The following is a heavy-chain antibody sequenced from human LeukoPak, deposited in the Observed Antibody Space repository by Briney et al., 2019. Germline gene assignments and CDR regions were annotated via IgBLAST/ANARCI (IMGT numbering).Heavy chain of an antibody. Sequence: GGSVRLSCAASGFTFSSYAMSWVRQAPGKGLEWVSGISGSGGSTYYADSVKGRFTISRDNSKNTLYLQMNSLRADDTAVYYCAKNSLMTTVTTSDHWGQGDLCSVSS. CDR2: ISGSGGST. J-gene: IGHJ4*02. CDR1: GFTFSSYA. V-gene: IGHV3-23*01. CDR3: AKNSLMTTVTTSDH. D-gene: IGHD4-11*01.